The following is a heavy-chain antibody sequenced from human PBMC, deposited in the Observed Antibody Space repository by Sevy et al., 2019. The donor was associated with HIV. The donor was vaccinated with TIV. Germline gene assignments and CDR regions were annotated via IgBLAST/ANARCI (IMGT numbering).Heavy chain of an antibody. V-gene: IGHV3-21*04. J-gene: IGHJ4*02. CDR3: AKDGYSSGLLYYFDH. CDR2: ISSSSSYI. Sequence: GGSLRLSCAASGFTFSSYSMNWVRQAPGKGLEWVSSISSSSSYIYYADSVKGRFTISRDSSKKMIYLHLNSLRADDTATYYCAKDGYSSGLLYYFDHWGQGTLVTVSS. D-gene: IGHD6-19*01. CDR1: GFTFSSYS.